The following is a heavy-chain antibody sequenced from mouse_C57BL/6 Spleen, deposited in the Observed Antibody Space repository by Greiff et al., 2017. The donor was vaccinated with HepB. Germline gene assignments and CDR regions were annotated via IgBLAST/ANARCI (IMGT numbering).Heavy chain of an antibody. CDR1: GYTFTDYE. CDR3: TRASLRTGYFDV. D-gene: IGHD1-1*01. Sequence: QVQLKQSGAELVRPGASVTLSCKASGYTFTDYEMHWVKQTPVHGLEWIGAIDPETGGTAYNQKFKGKAILTADKSSSTAYMELRSLTSEDSAVYYCTRASLRTGYFDVWGTGTTVTVSS. CDR2: IDPETGGT. J-gene: IGHJ1*03. V-gene: IGHV1-15*01.